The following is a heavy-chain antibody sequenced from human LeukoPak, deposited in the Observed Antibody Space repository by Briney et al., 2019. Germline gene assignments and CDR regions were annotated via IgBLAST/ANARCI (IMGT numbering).Heavy chain of an antibody. J-gene: IGHJ4*01. CDR2: INHSGST. CDR1: GGSFSGYY. V-gene: IGHV4-34*01. D-gene: IGHD2-2*01. CDR3: ARALTSTSRSKAYDY. Sequence: SETLSLTCAVYGGSFSGYYWSWIRQPPGKGLEWIGEINHSGSTNYNPSLKSRVTISVDTSKNQFSLKLSSVTAADTAVYYCARALTSTSRSKAYDYWGQGTLVIVSS.